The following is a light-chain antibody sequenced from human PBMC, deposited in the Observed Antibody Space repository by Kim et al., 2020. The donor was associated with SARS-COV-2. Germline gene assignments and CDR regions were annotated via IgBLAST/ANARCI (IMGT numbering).Light chain of an antibody. V-gene: IGKV3-15*01. CDR3: QQYNIWRT. Sequence: EIVMTHSPATLSVSPGERATLSCRASQSVSKLAWYQQRPGQAPRLLIYGASTRATGIPARFSGSGSGTEFTLTISSLQSEDFAVYYCQQYNIWRTFGQGTKVDIK. CDR2: GAS. CDR1: QSVSK. J-gene: IGKJ1*01.